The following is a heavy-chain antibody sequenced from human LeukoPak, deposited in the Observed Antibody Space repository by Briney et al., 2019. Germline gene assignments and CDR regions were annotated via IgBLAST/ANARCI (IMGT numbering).Heavy chain of an antibody. CDR3: ANRPGWRASDY. CDR1: GFTFSSDA. CDR2: INYSGGTT. Sequence: PVGSLRLSCAASGFTFSSDAMSWVRQAPGKGLEWVSTINYSGGTTYYADSVKGRFTISRDNSQNMLYLQMNSLRAEDTAVYFCANRPGWRASDYWGQGTLVTVSS. J-gene: IGHJ4*02. V-gene: IGHV3-23*01.